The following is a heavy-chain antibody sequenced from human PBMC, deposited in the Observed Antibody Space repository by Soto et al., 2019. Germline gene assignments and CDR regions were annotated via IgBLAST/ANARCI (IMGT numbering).Heavy chain of an antibody. CDR2: INAGNGNT. J-gene: IGHJ6*02. D-gene: IGHD2-8*01. CDR3: AKEVLMVYMDV. Sequence: ASVKVSCKASGYTFTSYAMHWVRQAPGQRLEWMGWINAGNGNTKYSQKFQGRVNITRDTSARTAYMELSSLRSEVTAVYYCAKEVLMVYMDVWGQRTTVTVSS. V-gene: IGHV1-3*01. CDR1: GYTFTSYA.